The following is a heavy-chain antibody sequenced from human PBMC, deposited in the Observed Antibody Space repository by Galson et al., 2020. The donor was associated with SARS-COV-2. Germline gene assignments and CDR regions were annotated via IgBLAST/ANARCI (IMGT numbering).Heavy chain of an antibody. V-gene: IGHV1-58*01. J-gene: IGHJ4*02. CDR3: EALIARPGQ. D-gene: IGHD6-6*01. CDR2: IVVGRGKT. Sequence: SVKVSCKASGFTYTSSAVQWVRQARGQRPAWIGCIVVGRGKTNYAQKFQERVTITRDMSTSTAYMELSSLRYEDTAVYYCEALIARPGQWGQGTLVTVSS. CDR1: GFTYTSSA.